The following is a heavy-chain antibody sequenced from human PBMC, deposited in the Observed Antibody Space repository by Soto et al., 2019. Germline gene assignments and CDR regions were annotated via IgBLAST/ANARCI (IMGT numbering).Heavy chain of an antibody. CDR2: IYWDDDK. CDR1: GLSLTASGVG. CDR3: AHRVLRTVFGMVTTTAIYFDL. J-gene: IGHJ4*02. D-gene: IGHD3-3*01. Sequence: KESGPTVVRPTETLTLTCRFSGLSLTASGVGVGWIRQSPGKAPEWLALIYWDDDKRYSASLKSRLTITKDTSKNQVVLTVSDLDPTDTATYYCAHRVLRTVFGMVTTTAIYFDLWGQGTPVGVSS. V-gene: IGHV2-5*02.